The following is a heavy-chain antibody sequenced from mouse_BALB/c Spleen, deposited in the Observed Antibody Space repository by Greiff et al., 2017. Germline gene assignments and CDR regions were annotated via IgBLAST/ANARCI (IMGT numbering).Heavy chain of an antibody. CDR1: GYTFTSYW. D-gene: IGHD4-1*01. Sequence: VQRVESGAELAKPGASVKMSCKASGYTFTSYWMHWVKQRPGQGLEWIGYINPSTGYTEYNQKFKDKATLTADKSSSTAYMQLSSLTSEDSAVYYCARRKNWDDYAMDYWGQGTSVTVSS. J-gene: IGHJ4*01. CDR3: ARRKNWDDYAMDY. CDR2: INPSTGYT. V-gene: IGHV1-7*01.